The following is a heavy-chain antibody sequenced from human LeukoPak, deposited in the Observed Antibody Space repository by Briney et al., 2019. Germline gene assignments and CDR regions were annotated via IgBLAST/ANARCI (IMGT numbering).Heavy chain of an antibody. CDR2: INPKSGDT. D-gene: IGHD3-10*01. Sequence: GASVKVSCKAAGYTFTAYYMQWVRQAPGQGPEWMGWINPKSGDTKYAQKFQGWVTMTRDTSISTVYMELSRLRSDDTAVYYCATTLYGSGSYYGYYYGLDVWGQGTTVTVSS. J-gene: IGHJ6*02. CDR3: ATTLYGSGSYYGYYYGLDV. CDR1: GYTFTAYY. V-gene: IGHV1-2*04.